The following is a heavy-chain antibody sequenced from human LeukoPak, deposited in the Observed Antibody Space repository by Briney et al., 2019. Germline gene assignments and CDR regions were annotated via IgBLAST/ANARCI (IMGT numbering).Heavy chain of an antibody. V-gene: IGHV3-48*03. J-gene: IGHJ4*02. CDR3: ARDQGYCSGGSCYSLTDY. CDR1: GFTFSSYE. CDR2: ISSSGSTI. Sequence: GGSLRLSCAASGFTFSSYEMNWVRRAPGKGLEWVSYISSSGSTIYYADSVKGRFTISRDNAKNSLYLQMNSLRAEDTAVYYCARDQGYCSGGSCYSLTDYWGQGTLVTVSP. D-gene: IGHD2-15*01.